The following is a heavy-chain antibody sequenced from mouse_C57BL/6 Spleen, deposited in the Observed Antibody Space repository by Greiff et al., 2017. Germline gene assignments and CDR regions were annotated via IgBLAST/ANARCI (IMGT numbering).Heavy chain of an antibody. V-gene: IGHV10-1*01. CDR1: GFSFNTYA. CDR3: VRQNYGSSSYWYFDV. J-gene: IGHJ1*03. CDR2: IRSKSNNYAT. D-gene: IGHD1-1*01. Sequence: EVKVVESGGGLVQPKGSLKLSCAASGFSFNTYAMNWVRQAPGKGLEWVARIRSKSNNYATYYADSVKGRFTSSRDESESMLYLQMNNLKTEDTAMYYCVRQNYGSSSYWYFDVWGTGTTVTVSS.